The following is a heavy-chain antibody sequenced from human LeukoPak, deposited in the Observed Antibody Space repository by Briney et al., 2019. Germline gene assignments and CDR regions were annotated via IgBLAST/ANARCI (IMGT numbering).Heavy chain of an antibody. CDR3: AKDPRYSSGLFPSYLDY. Sequence: GGSLRLSCAASGFTFSSYGMHWVRQAPGKGLEWVAFIRYEGSNKYYADSVKGRFTISRDNSKNTLYMQMNSLRAEDTAVYYCAKDPRYSSGLFPSYLDYWGQGTPVTVSS. D-gene: IGHD6-19*01. J-gene: IGHJ4*02. V-gene: IGHV3-30*02. CDR2: IRYEGSNK. CDR1: GFTFSSYG.